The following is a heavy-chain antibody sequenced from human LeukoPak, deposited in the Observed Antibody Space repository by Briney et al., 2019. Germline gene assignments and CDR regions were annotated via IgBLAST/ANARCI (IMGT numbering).Heavy chain of an antibody. CDR2: NYHSGST. CDR3: ARATRDYYDSSGNFDY. V-gene: IGHV4-4*02. CDR1: GGSISSSNW. Sequence: PSETLSLTCAVSGGSISSSNWWSWVRQPPGKGLEWIGENYHSGSTNYNPSLKSRVTISVDKSKNQFSLKLSSVTAADTAVYYCARATRDYYDSSGNFDYWGQGTLVTVSS. D-gene: IGHD3-22*01. J-gene: IGHJ4*02.